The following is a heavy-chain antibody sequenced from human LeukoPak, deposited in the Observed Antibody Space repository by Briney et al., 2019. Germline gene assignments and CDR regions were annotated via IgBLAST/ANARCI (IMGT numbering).Heavy chain of an antibody. CDR2: IIPTFGTA. Sequence: SVKVSCKASGGTFSSYAISWVRQAPGQGLEWMGGIIPTFGTANYAQKFQGRVTITADESTSTAYMELSSLRSEDTAVYYCARDRRLRTYYYDSSGYYWFDPWGQGTLVTVSS. V-gene: IGHV1-69*13. D-gene: IGHD3-22*01. CDR1: GGTFSSYA. J-gene: IGHJ5*02. CDR3: ARDRRLRTYYYDSSGYYWFDP.